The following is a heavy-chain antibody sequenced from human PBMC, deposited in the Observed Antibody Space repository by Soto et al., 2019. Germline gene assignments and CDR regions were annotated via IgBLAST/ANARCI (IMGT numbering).Heavy chain of an antibody. CDR2: IDWDDDE. CDR1: GFSLSTSGMR. D-gene: IGHD2-15*01. CDR3: ARSSHCSGVTCYPHGAFDI. Sequence: SGPTLVNPTQTLTLTCTFSGFSLSTSGMRVSWIRQPPGKALEWLARIDWDDDEVYSTSLKTRLTISKDTSKNQVVLTMTNMDPVDTATYYCARSSHCSGVTCYPHGAFDIWGQGTMVTV. J-gene: IGHJ3*02. V-gene: IGHV2-70*04.